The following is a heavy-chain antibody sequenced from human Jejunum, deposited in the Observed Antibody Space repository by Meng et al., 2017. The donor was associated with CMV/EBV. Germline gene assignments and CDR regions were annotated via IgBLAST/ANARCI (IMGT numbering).Heavy chain of an antibody. CDR3: TRGSLGPELRAGFDY. CDR2: ITYDGNTK. J-gene: IGHJ4*02. CDR1: GFTFSTYA. V-gene: IGHV3-30-3*01. Sequence: QVQLVESGGTLVNPGGALRLSCTVSGFTFSTYAMHWVRQAPGQGLEWVAAITYDGNTKYYVDSVKGRFTISRDNSENTVYLQVNSLRAEDTAVYYCTRGSLGPELRAGFDYWGQGTLVNVSS. D-gene: IGHD1-14*01.